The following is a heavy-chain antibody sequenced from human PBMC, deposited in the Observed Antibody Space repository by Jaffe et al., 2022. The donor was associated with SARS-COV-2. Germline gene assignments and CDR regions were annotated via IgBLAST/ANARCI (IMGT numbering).Heavy chain of an antibody. J-gene: IGHJ6*02. CDR1: GYTFTSYG. Sequence: QVQLVQSGAEVKKPGASVKVSCKASGYTFTSYGISWVRQAPGQGLEWMGWISAYNGNTNYAQKLQGRVTMTTDTSTSTAYMELRSLRSDDTAVYYCARDEDIVVVPAAIGYYYYYYGMDVWGQGTTVTVSS. CDR3: ARDEDIVVVPAAIGYYYYYYGMDV. D-gene: IGHD2-2*01. V-gene: IGHV1-18*01. CDR2: ISAYNGNT.